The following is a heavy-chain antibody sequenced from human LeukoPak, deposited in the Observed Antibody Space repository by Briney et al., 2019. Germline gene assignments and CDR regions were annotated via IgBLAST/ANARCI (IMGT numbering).Heavy chain of an antibody. J-gene: IGHJ4*02. CDR2: INPNSGGT. CDR1: GYTFTGYY. D-gene: IGHD1-26*01. Sequence: ASVKVSCKASGYTFTGYYMHWVRQAPGKGLEWMGWINPNSGGTNYAQKFQGWVTMTRDTSISTAYMELSRLRSDDTAVYYCARASSGSYQDYWGQGTLVTVSS. CDR3: ARASSGSYQDY. V-gene: IGHV1-2*04.